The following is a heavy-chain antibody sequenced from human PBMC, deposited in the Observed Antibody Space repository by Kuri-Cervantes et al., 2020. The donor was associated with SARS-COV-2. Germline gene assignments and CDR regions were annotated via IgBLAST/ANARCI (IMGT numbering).Heavy chain of an antibody. CDR2: ISGSGGST. CDR1: GCPFSSYA. Sequence: GESLKISCAASGCPFSSYAMSWVRQAPGKGLEWVLAISGSGGSTYYADYVKGRFTISRDNYKNTLYLQMNSLRAEDTAVYSCAKEGYYDFWSGPGLFDYWGQGTLVTVSS. D-gene: IGHD3-3*01. J-gene: IGHJ4*01. V-gene: IGHV3-23*01. CDR3: AKEGYYDFWSGPGLFDY.